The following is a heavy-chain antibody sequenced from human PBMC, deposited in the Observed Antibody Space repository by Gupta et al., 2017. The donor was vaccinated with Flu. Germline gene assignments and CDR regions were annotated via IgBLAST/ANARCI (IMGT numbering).Heavy chain of an antibody. V-gene: IGHV3-33*06. J-gene: IGHJ4*02. CDR3: AKGTHLFDL. Sequence: QVQLVESGGGVVQPGKSLKLSCLATGFIFKDSDMNWVRRTPGGGLEWVSTLWFDGSNEFYADSVKGRFTTSRDNSKNILYLQMERLSVEDTAVYYCAKGTHLFDLWGEGTLVTVSS. CDR2: LWFDGSNE. CDR1: GFIFKDSD.